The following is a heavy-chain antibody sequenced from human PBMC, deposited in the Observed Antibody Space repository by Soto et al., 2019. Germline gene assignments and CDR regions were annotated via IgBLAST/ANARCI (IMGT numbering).Heavy chain of an antibody. J-gene: IGHJ4*02. CDR3: ASVAAAGRGFDY. D-gene: IGHD6-13*01. Sequence: ASVKVSFKASGYTFTSYAMHWVRQAPGQRLEWMGWINAGNGNTKYSQKFQGRVTITRDTSASTAYMELSSLRSEDTAVYYCASVAAAGRGFDYWGQGTLVTVSS. V-gene: IGHV1-3*01. CDR1: GYTFTSYA. CDR2: INAGNGNT.